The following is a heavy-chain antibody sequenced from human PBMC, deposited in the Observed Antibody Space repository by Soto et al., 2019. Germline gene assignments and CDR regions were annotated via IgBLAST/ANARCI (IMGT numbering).Heavy chain of an antibody. CDR2: ISGSGGST. Sequence: PGGSLRLSCAAPGFTFSSYAMSWVRQAPGEGLEWVSAISGSGGSTYYADSVKGRFTISRDNSKNTLYLQMNSLRAEDTAVYYCAKQQDYDFWSGCAFDYWGQGTLVTVSS. D-gene: IGHD3-3*01. V-gene: IGHV3-23*01. CDR1: GFTFSSYA. CDR3: AKQQDYDFWSGCAFDY. J-gene: IGHJ4*02.